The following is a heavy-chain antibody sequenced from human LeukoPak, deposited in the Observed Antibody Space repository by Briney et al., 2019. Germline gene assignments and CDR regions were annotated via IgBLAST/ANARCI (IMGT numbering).Heavy chain of an antibody. Sequence: PGGSLRLSCVASGFTFSSYWMHWVRQAPGKGLVWVSRINSDGSNTNYADSVKGRFTISRDNAKNTLYLQMNSPRAEDTAVYYCARDREQEPTYDYWGRGTLVTVSS. CDR3: ARDREQEPTYDY. J-gene: IGHJ4*02. CDR1: GFTFSSYW. D-gene: IGHD6-13*01. V-gene: IGHV3-74*01. CDR2: INSDGSNT.